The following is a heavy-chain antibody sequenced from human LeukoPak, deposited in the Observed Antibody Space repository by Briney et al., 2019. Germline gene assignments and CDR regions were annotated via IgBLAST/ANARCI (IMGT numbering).Heavy chain of an antibody. CDR3: AKGAGGSCYSPHDF. Sequence: GGSLRLSCAASGFTFSSYAMNWVRQAPGKGLEWVSGISGSGDNTYYADSVKGRFTISRDNSKNTLYLQMNSLRAEDTAVYYCAKGAGGSCYSPHDFWGRATLVTVSS. CDR2: ISGSGDNT. D-gene: IGHD2-15*01. V-gene: IGHV3-23*01. J-gene: IGHJ4*02. CDR1: GFTFSSYA.